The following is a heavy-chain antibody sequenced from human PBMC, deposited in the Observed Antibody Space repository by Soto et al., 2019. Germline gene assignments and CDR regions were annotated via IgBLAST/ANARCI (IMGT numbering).Heavy chain of an antibody. Sequence: ASVKVSCKASGYTFTSYAMHWVRQAPGQRLEWMGWINAGNGNTKYSQKFQGRVTITRDTSASTAYMELSSLRSEDTAVYYCERVLSDFGSGPFDHWGREPWVTVSS. V-gene: IGHV1-3*01. CDR1: GYTFTSYA. CDR2: INAGNGNT. D-gene: IGHD3-3*01. CDR3: ERVLSDFGSGPFDH. J-gene: IGHJ4*02.